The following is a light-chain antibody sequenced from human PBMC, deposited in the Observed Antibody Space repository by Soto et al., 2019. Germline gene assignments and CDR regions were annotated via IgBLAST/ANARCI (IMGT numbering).Light chain of an antibody. CDR1: SSDVGGYNY. V-gene: IGLV2-8*01. J-gene: IGLJ2*01. CDR3: SSFGGSNDVL. CDR2: EVN. Sequence: QSVLTQPPSASGSPGQSVTISCTGTSSDVGGYNYVSWYQQHPGKAPKLMIYEVNRRPSGVPDRFSGSKSGNTASLTVSGLQDEDEADYYCSSFGGSNDVLFGGGTKLTVL.